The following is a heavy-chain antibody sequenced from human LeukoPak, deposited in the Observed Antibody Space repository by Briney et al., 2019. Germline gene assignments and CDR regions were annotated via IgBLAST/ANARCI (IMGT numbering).Heavy chain of an antibody. CDR3: TRASGWYYFDY. D-gene: IGHD6-19*01. CDR2: TRNKAYSYAT. V-gene: IGHV3-72*01. J-gene: IGHJ4*02. Sequence: TRNKAYSYATDYAASVKGRFTISRDDSKNSLYLQMNSLKTEDTAVYYCTRASGWYYFDYWGQGTLVTVSS.